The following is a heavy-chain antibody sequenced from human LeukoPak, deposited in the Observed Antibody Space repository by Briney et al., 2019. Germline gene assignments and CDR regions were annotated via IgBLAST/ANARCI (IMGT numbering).Heavy chain of an antibody. J-gene: IGHJ4*02. V-gene: IGHV3-66*02. CDR2: IYSGGST. CDR3: ARRGDEFYFDY. Sequence: GGSLRLSCAASGFTFSSNYMSWVRQAPGKGLEWVSVIYSGGSTYYADSVKGRFTISRDNSKNTLYLQMNSLRAEDTAVYYCARRGDEFYFDYWGQGTLVTVSS. CDR1: GFTFSSNY. D-gene: IGHD3-3*01.